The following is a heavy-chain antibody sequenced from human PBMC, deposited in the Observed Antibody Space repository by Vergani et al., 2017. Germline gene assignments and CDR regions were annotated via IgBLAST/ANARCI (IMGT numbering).Heavy chain of an antibody. Sequence: EVQLVESGGGLVKPGGSLRLSCAASGFTFSSYSMNWVRQAPGKGLEWVSSISSSSSYIYYADSVKGRFTISRDNAKNSLYLQMNSLRAEDTAVYYCARVRSPYGDYLDYWGQGTLVTVSS. D-gene: IGHD4-17*01. CDR1: GFTFSSYS. J-gene: IGHJ4*02. CDR2: ISSSSSYI. V-gene: IGHV3-21*01. CDR3: ARVRSPYGDYLDY.